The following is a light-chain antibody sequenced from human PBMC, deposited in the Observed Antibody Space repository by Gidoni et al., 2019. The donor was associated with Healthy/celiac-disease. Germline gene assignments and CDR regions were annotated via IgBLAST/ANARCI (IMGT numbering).Light chain of an antibody. CDR1: QSVSSH. J-gene: IGKJ4*01. Sequence: DILMLQSPATLFVSPGASATLSCRASQSVSSHLASYQQKPGQAPSLLIYGATTRATGIPARFSGSGSGTEFTLTISSLQSEDFAVYYCQQYNNWPLTFXGXTKVEIK. CDR2: GAT. CDR3: QQYNNWPLT. V-gene: IGKV3-15*01.